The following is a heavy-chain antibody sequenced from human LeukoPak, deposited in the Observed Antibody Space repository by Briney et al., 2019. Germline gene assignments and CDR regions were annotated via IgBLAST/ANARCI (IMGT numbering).Heavy chain of an antibody. CDR2: IYTSGST. Sequence: SETLSLTCTVSGGSISSGSYYWSWIRQPAGKGLEWIGRIYTSGSTNYNPSLKSRVTMSVDTSRNQFSLKLSSVTAADTAMYFCTRYRRDGYNYCFDDWGQGTLVTVSS. CDR3: TRYRRDGYNYCFDD. D-gene: IGHD5-24*01. J-gene: IGHJ4*02. V-gene: IGHV4-61*02. CDR1: GGSISSGSYY.